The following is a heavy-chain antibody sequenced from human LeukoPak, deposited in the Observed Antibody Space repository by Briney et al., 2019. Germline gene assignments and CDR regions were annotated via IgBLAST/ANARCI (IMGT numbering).Heavy chain of an antibody. CDR1: GYTFTSYG. CDR3: ARDRVVVVASPWNFDY. J-gene: IGHJ4*02. D-gene: IGHD2-15*01. CDR2: ISAYNGNT. Sequence: ASVKVSCKASGYTFTSYGISWVRQAPGQGLEWMGWISAYNGNTNYAQKLQGRVTMTTDTSTSTAYMELRSLRSDDTAVYYCARDRVVVVASPWNFDYWGQGTLVTVSS. V-gene: IGHV1-18*01.